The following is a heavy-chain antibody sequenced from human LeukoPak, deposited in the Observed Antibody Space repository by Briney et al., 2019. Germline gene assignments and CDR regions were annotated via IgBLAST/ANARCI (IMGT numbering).Heavy chain of an antibody. V-gene: IGHV3-43D*03. CDR1: GFTFDDYA. D-gene: IGHD5-12*01. J-gene: IGHJ6*03. Sequence: GGSLRLSCAASGFTFDDYAMPWVRQAPGKGLDWVSLISWDGGSAYYVDSVKGRFTISRDNSKNSMYLQMNSLRVEDTALYYCAKDEGSGYAYYMDVWGKGTTVTVSS. CDR2: ISWDGGSA. CDR3: AKDEGSGYAYYMDV.